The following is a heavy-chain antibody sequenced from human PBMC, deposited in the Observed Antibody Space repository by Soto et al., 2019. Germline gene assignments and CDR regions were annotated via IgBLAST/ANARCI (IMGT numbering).Heavy chain of an antibody. CDR1: GGTFSSFA. CDR2: LIVILGST. Sequence: QVQLVQSGAEVKKPGSSVKVSCKSSGGTFSSFAFSWVRQAPGEGLEWMGGLIVILGSTNYAQKFEGRVTITADEGSSTAYREVSGLTSEDTAVYFCASGYYDSSGYSIDYWGQGTQVTVST. V-gene: IGHV1-69*01. D-gene: IGHD3-22*01. J-gene: IGHJ4*02. CDR3: ASGYYDSSGYSIDY.